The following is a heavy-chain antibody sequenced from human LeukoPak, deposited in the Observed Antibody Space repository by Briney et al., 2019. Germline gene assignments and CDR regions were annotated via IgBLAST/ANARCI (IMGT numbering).Heavy chain of an antibody. CDR2: IRSKSYGEAT. D-gene: IGHD6-13*01. V-gene: IGHV3-49*04. CDR3: FGYISKSNYGMDV. CDR1: GFTFGDYA. Sequence: PGGSLRLSCTASGFTFGDYAMNWVRQAPGKGLEWVGLIRSKSYGEATEYAASVRGRFTISRDDSRSVAYLQMNSLRAADTAVYYCFGYISKSNYGMDVWAIGTTVTVSS. J-gene: IGHJ6*04.